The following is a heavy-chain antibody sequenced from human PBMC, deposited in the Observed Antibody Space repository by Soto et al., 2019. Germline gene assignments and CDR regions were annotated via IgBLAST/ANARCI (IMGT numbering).Heavy chain of an antibody. CDR3: ASGSLYYYGSGSYPPY. V-gene: IGHV4-4*02. CDR2: IYHSGST. D-gene: IGHD3-10*01. Sequence: QVQLQESGPGLVKPSGTLSHTCAVSGGSISSSNWWSWVRQPPGKGLEWIGEIYHSGSTNYNPSLKSRVNISVDKPKNQFSLKLSSVTAADTAVYYCASGSLYYYGSGSYPPYWGQGTLVTVSS. CDR1: GGSISSSNW. J-gene: IGHJ4*02.